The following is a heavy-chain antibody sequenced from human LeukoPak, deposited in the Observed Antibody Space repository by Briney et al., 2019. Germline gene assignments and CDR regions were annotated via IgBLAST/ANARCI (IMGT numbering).Heavy chain of an antibody. CDR2: TRNKARGYTT. J-gene: IGHJ4*02. V-gene: IGHV3-72*01. D-gene: IGHD4-17*01. CDR3: ARTTVTTGDFDY. Sequence: PGGSLRLSCATSGFTFSGHYMDWVPQAPGKGLEWGGRTRNKARGYTTSYAASVKGRFTVSRDDSQNSVYLQMSSLKTEDTAVYYCARTTVTTGDFDYWGQGTLVTVSS. CDR1: GFTFSGHY.